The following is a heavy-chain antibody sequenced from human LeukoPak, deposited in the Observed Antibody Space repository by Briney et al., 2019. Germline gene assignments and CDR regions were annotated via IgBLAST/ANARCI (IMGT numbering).Heavy chain of an antibody. V-gene: IGHV3-66*02. CDR1: GFTVSSNY. Sequence: GGSLRLSCAASGFTVSSNYMSWVRQAPGKGLEWVSVIHTGGITYYSDSVKGRFTISRDNSKNTLYLQMNGLRTEDTAVYFCARGTPSYSSSQNYFDYWGQGTLVTVSS. J-gene: IGHJ4*02. CDR2: IHTGGIT. CDR3: ARGTPSYSSSQNYFDY. D-gene: IGHD6-6*01.